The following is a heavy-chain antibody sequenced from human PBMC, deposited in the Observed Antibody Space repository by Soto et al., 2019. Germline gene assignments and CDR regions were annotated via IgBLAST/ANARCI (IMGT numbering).Heavy chain of an antibody. V-gene: IGHV4-59*11. Sequence: PSETLSLTCTVAGGSISDRYLSWTRQPPGKGLEWIGYGLRHEFVGTNPSLTNRVTISVDMSKRQFSLRLNSVTAADTAVYYCVAGPDHAKSAYWGQGTLVTVSS. J-gene: IGHJ4*01. CDR3: VAGPDHAKSAY. CDR1: GGSISDRY. CDR2: GLRHEFV.